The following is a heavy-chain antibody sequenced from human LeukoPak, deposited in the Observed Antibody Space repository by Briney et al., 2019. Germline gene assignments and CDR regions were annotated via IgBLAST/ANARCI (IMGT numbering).Heavy chain of an antibody. V-gene: IGHV4-59*08. CDR3: AGPTSSGWHGDFDY. Sequence: SETLSLTCTVSGGSISPYYWSWIRQSPGKGLEWIGCIHYSGSTIYNPSLKSRVSISVDTSKNQFSLKLSSATAADMAVYYCAGPTSSGWHGDFDYWGQGTLVTVSS. CDR2: IHYSGST. J-gene: IGHJ4*02. CDR1: GGSISPYY. D-gene: IGHD6-19*01.